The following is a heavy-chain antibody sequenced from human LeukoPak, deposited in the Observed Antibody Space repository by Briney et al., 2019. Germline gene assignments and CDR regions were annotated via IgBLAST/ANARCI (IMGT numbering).Heavy chain of an antibody. CDR3: ARDLYSSRTNDAFVI. V-gene: IGHV4-39*07. Sequence: SETLSLTCTVSGGSIRSSSYYWGWIRQPPGKGLEWIGSIYYSGSTYYNPSLKSRVTISIDTSKNQFSLKLSSVIAADTAVYYCARDLYSSRTNDAFVIWGQGTVVTVSS. CDR2: IYYSGST. J-gene: IGHJ3*02. CDR1: GGSIRSSSYY. D-gene: IGHD6-13*01.